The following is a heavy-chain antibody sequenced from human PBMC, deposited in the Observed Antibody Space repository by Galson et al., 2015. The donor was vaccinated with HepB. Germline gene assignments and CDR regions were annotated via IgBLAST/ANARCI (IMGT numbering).Heavy chain of an antibody. CDR1: GFTFSSYA. Sequence: SLRLSCAASGFTFSSYAMHWVRQAPGKGLEYVSAISSNGGSTYYADSVKGRFTISRDNSKNTLYLQMSSLRAEDTAVYYCVKDREGYGSGNILFDYWGQGTLVTVSS. CDR3: VKDREGYGSGNILFDY. D-gene: IGHD3-10*01. J-gene: IGHJ4*02. V-gene: IGHV3-64D*06. CDR2: ISSNGGST.